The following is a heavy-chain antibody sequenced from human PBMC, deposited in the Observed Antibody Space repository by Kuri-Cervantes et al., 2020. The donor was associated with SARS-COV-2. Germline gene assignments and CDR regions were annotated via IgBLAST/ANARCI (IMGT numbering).Heavy chain of an antibody. CDR3: AKGGYCSSTSCSPRWFDP. J-gene: IGHJ5*02. CDR2: IRYDGSNK. CDR1: GFTFSSYG. V-gene: IGHV3-30*02. Sequence: GESLKISCAASGFTFSSYGMHWVRQAPGKGLGWVAFIRYDGSNKYYADSVKGRFTIFRDNSKNTLYLQMNSLRAEDTAVYYCAKGGYCSSTSCSPRWFDPWGQGTLVTVSS. D-gene: IGHD2-2*01.